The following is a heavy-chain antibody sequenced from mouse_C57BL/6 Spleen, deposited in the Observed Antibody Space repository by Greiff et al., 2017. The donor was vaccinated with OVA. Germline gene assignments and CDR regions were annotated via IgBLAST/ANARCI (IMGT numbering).Heavy chain of an antibody. CDR1: GYTFTDYE. Sequence: QVQLKESGAELVRPGASVTLSCKASGYTFTDYEMHWVKQTPVHGLEWIGAIDPETGGTAYNQKFKGKAILTADKSSSTAYMELRSLTSEDSAVYYCTRWGTVGYAMDYWGQGTSVTVSS. V-gene: IGHV1-15*01. J-gene: IGHJ4*01. CDR3: TRWGTVGYAMDY. D-gene: IGHD1-1*01. CDR2: IDPETGGT.